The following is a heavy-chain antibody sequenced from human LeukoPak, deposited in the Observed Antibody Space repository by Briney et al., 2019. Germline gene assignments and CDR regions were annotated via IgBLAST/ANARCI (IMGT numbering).Heavy chain of an antibody. Sequence: SETLSLTCAVYGGSFSGYYSSWIRQPPGKGLEWIGEINHSGSTNYNPSLKSRVTISVDTSKNQFSLKLSSVTAADTAVYYCARGRAPNWFDPWGQGTLVTVSS. CDR1: GGSFSGYY. CDR2: INHSGST. J-gene: IGHJ5*02. V-gene: IGHV4-34*01. CDR3: ARGRAPNWFDP.